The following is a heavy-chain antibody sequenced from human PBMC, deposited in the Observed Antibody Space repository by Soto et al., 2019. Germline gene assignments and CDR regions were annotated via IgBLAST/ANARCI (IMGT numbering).Heavy chain of an antibody. CDR1: GYTFTSYG. Sequence: ASVKVSCKASGYTFTSYGISWVRQAPGQGLEWMGWISAYNGNTNYAQKLQGRVTMTTDTSTSTAYMELTSLRSDDTAVYYCARDLGYCSGGSCYYLGPFDYWGQGTLVTVSS. V-gene: IGHV1-18*01. D-gene: IGHD2-15*01. CDR3: ARDLGYCSGGSCYYLGPFDY. CDR2: ISAYNGNT. J-gene: IGHJ4*02.